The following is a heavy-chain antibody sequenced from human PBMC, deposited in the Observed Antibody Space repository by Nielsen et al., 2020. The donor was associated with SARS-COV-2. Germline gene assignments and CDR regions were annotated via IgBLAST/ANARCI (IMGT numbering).Heavy chain of an antibody. CDR2: ISGSGAST. CDR1: KFTFSNYV. J-gene: IGHJ4*02. CDR3: ARAGFDY. Sequence: ESLKISCATSKFTFSNYVMNWVRQAPGKGLEWVSAISGSGASTYYADSVKGRFTISRDNSKNTLYLQMNSLRAEDTAVYYCARAGFDYWGQGTLVTVSS. V-gene: IGHV3-23*01.